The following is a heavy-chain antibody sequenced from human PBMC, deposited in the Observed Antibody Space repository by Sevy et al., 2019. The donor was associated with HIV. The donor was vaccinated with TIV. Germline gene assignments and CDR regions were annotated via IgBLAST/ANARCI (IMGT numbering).Heavy chain of an antibody. CDR3: ARVGWVNAWYFDL. CDR2: LNQDGSEK. Sequence: GGSLRLSCAASGFTFKSYLMSWVRQAPGKGLEWVANLNQDGSEKYYVDSVKGRFTISRDNAENSLYLQINSLRVEDTAVYYFARVGWVNAWYFDLWGRGTLVTVSS. J-gene: IGHJ2*01. D-gene: IGHD3-16*01. V-gene: IGHV3-7*01. CDR1: GFTFKSYL.